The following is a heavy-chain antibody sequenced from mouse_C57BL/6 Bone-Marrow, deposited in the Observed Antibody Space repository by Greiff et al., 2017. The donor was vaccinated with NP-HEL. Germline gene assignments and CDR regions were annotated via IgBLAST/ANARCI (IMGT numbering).Heavy chain of an antibody. Sequence: QVQLQQSGAELVRPGASVTLSCKASGYTFTDYEMHWVKQTPVHGLEWIGAIDPETGGPAYNQKFKGKAILTADKSSSTAYMELRSLTSEDSAVYYCTSGGYGNYVGYWGQGTTLTVSS. D-gene: IGHD2-1*01. CDR2: IDPETGGP. CDR3: TSGGYGNYVGY. CDR1: GYTFTDYE. V-gene: IGHV1-15*01. J-gene: IGHJ2*01.